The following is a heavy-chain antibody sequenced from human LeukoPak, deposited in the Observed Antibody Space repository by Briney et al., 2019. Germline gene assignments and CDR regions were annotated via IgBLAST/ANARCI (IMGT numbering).Heavy chain of an antibody. J-gene: IGHJ4*02. CDR1: GGSLSSGGYS. CDR2: IYHSGST. D-gene: IGHD3-22*01. Sequence: SQTLSLTCAVSGGSLSSGGYSWGWIRQPPGRGMEWIGYIYHSGSTYYKRSRKRRVTISGERSKHQFSLKLNSVTAADTAVYYCARVVSGSTRIFDYWGQGTLVTVSS. V-gene: IGHV4-30-2*01. CDR3: ARVVSGSTRIFDY.